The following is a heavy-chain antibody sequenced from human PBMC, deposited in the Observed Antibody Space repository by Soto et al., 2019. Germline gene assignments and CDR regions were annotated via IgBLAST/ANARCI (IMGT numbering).Heavy chain of an antibody. CDR2: IYSGGST. CDR1: GFTVSSNH. CDR3: ASLWFGELLSVDY. Sequence: GGSLRLSCAASGFTVSSNHMSWVRQAPGKGLEWVSVIYSGGSTYYADSVKGRFTISRDNSKNTLYLQMNSLRAEDTAVYYCASLWFGELLSVDYWGQGTLVTVSS. J-gene: IGHJ4*02. V-gene: IGHV3-66*01. D-gene: IGHD3-10*01.